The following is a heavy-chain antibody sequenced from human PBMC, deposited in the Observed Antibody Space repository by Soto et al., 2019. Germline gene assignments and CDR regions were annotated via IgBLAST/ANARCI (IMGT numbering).Heavy chain of an antibody. CDR1: GSITNHH. J-gene: IGHJ4*02. CDR3: AKVTHRGPIAVAGPLGS. CDR2: FNPSGPST. Sequence: QVHLVQSGAEVKKPGASVNVSCQASGSITNHHMHWVRQAPGQGLEWMGIFNPSGPSTTYAQKFQGGVTITRDSSTSTVYMELSSLTSEDTAVYFCAKVTHRGPIAVAGPLGSWGQGTLVIVSS. V-gene: IGHV1-46*01. D-gene: IGHD6-19*01.